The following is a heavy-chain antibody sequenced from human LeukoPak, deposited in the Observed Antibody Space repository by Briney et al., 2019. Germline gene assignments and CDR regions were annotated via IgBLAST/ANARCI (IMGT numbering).Heavy chain of an antibody. V-gene: IGHV1-69*01. Sequence: ASVKVSCQASGGTFSSYSIRWVRQAPGQGLEWMGGIIPIFGTANYAQKFQGRVTITADGSTSTAYMELSSLRSEYTSVYYCARFGSDSSYYFDYWGQGTRVTVSS. J-gene: IGHJ4*02. CDR3: ARFGSDSSYYFDY. D-gene: IGHD3-22*01. CDR1: GGTFSSYS. CDR2: IIPIFGTA.